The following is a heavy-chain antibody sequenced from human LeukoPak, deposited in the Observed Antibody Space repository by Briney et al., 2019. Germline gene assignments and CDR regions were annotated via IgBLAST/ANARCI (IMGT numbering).Heavy chain of an antibody. D-gene: IGHD5-24*01. V-gene: IGHV1-2*02. CDR1: GYTFTGYY. Sequence: ASVKVSCKASGYTFTGYYMHWVRQAPGQGLEWMGWINPNSGGTNYAQKFQGRVTMTRDTSISTAYMELSRLRSDDTAVYYCARGSEMATTRPPFDYWGQGTLVTVSS. J-gene: IGHJ4*02. CDR2: INPNSGGT. CDR3: ARGSEMATTRPPFDY.